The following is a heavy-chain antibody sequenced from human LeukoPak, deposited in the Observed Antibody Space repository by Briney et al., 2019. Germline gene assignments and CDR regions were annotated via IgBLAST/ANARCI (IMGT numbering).Heavy chain of an antibody. CDR3: ARGKHDYGDVGSFDF. CDR1: GYTFTSYG. V-gene: IGHV1-18*01. Sequence: ASVKVSCKASGYTFTSYGISWVRQAPGQGLEWMGWISAYNGNTNYAQKLQGRVTITADKPTSTAYMELSSLRSEDSAVYYCARGKHDYGDVGSFDFWGQGTLVTVSS. J-gene: IGHJ4*02. D-gene: IGHD4-17*01. CDR2: ISAYNGNT.